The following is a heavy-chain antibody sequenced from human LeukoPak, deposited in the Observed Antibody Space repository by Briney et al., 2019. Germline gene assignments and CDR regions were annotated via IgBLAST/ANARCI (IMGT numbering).Heavy chain of an antibody. CDR2: ISGSGGST. CDR3: AKDEQWLVFYYFDY. Sequence: PGGSVRLSCAASGFTFSSYAMSWVRQAPGKGLEWVSAISGSGGSTYYADSVKGRFTISRDNSKNTLYLQMNSLRAEDTAIYYCAKDEQWLVFYYFDYWGQGTLVTVSS. J-gene: IGHJ4*02. D-gene: IGHD6-19*01. CDR1: GFTFSSYA. V-gene: IGHV3-23*01.